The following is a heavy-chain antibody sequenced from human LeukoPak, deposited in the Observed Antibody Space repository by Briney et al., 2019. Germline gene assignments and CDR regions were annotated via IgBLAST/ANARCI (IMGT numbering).Heavy chain of an antibody. D-gene: IGHD2-15*01. J-gene: IGHJ4*02. Sequence: SETLSLTCAVYGGSFSGYYWSWIRQPPGKGLEWIGEINHSGSTNYNPSPKSRVTISVYTSKNQFSLKLSSVTAADTAVYYCARGGGPIVGYCSGGSCYPIYQRPGYYFDYWGQGTLVTVSS. V-gene: IGHV4-34*01. CDR2: INHSGST. CDR3: ARGGGPIVGYCSGGSCYPIYQRPGYYFDY. CDR1: GGSFSGYY.